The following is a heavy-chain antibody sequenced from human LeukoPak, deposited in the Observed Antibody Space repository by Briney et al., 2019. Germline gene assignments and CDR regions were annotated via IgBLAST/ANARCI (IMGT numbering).Heavy chain of an antibody. D-gene: IGHD5-24*01. CDR3: ARDRAVDDDFDF. CDR2: ISSSSSYI. Sequence: PGGSLRLSCAASGFTFSSYSMNWVPQAPEKGLEWVSSISSSSSYIYYADSVKGRFTISRDNVKNSLYLQMNTLRAEDTAVYYCARDRAVDDDFDFWGQGTMVTVSS. CDR1: GFTFSSYS. J-gene: IGHJ3*01. V-gene: IGHV3-21*01.